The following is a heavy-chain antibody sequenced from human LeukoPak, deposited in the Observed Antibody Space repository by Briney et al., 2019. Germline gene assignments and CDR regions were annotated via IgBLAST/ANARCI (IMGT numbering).Heavy chain of an antibody. V-gene: IGHV3-23*01. CDR2: ISGSGGST. CDR3: ARVYSSSWYPFDY. CDR1: GFTFSSYA. J-gene: IGHJ4*02. D-gene: IGHD6-13*01. Sequence: PGGSLRLSCAASGFTFSSYAMSWVRQAPGKGLEWVSAISGSGGSTYYADSVKGRFTISRDNSKNTLYLQMNSLRAEDTAVYYCARVYSSSWYPFDYWGQGTLVTVSS.